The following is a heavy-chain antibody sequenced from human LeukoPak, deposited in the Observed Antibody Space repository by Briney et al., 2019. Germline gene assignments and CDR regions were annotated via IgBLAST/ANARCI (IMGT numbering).Heavy chain of an antibody. Sequence: GGSLRLSCAASGFTVSTNCMSWVRQAPGKGLEWVSVIYSGDTTFYADSVRGKFTISRDNSKNTLYLQMNSLRAEDTAVYYCASILRSSSGYYFDYWGQGTLVTVPS. CDR3: ASILRSSSGYYFDY. J-gene: IGHJ4*02. V-gene: IGHV3-66*01. CDR1: GFTVSTNC. D-gene: IGHD3-10*01. CDR2: IYSGDTT.